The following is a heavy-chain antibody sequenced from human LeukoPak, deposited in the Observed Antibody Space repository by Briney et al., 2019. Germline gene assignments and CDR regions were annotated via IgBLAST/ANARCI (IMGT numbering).Heavy chain of an antibody. Sequence: ASVKVSCKASGYTFTSYAMNWVRQAPGQGLEWMGWINTNTGNPTYAQGFTGRFVFSLDTSVSTAYLQISSLKAEDTAVYYCARNYGSGSFPRLYYFDYWGQGTLVTVSS. CDR1: GYTFTSYA. CDR2: INTNTGNP. CDR3: ARNYGSGSFPRLYYFDY. J-gene: IGHJ4*02. D-gene: IGHD3-10*01. V-gene: IGHV7-4-1*02.